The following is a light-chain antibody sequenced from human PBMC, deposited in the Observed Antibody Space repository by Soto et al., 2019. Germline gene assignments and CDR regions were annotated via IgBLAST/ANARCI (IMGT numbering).Light chain of an antibody. CDR2: DTS. J-gene: IGKJ3*01. V-gene: IGKV3-20*01. CDR3: QQYGSSPWT. CDR1: QSISSTY. Sequence: EIVWTQSPGTLSLSPGERATLSCRASQSISSTYLAWYQHQPGQAPRLLIYDTSTRATAIPDRFSGSGSGTDFTLTISRMEPEDFAVYYCQQYGSSPWTFGPGTKVHIK.